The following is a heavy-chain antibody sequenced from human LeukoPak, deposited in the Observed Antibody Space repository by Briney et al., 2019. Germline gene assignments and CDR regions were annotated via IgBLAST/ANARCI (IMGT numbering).Heavy chain of an antibody. J-gene: IGHJ4*02. Sequence: ASVKVSCKASGDTVTGSFIHWVRQAPGQGLEWMGWTSINSGGTKYAQNFQGRVTMTRDTSITTAYMELSRLTSDDTAVYYCARADPIDYWGPGTLVTVSS. CDR1: GDTVTGSF. CDR3: ARADPIDY. CDR2: TSINSGGT. V-gene: IGHV1-2*02.